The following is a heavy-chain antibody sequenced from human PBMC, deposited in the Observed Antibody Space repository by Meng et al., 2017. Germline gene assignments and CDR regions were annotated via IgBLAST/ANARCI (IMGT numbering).Heavy chain of an antibody. V-gene: IGHV1-2*06. CDR2: INPNSGGT. J-gene: IGHJ4*02. CDR3: ASELNTYGSGSYAY. D-gene: IGHD3-10*01. Sequence: QVPLGQSGAEVKKPGASVKVSCKASGYTFTGYYMHWVRQAPGQGLEWMGRINPNSGGTNYAQKFQGRVTMTRDTSISTAYMELSRLRSDDTAVYYCASELNTYGSGSYAYWGQGTLVTVSS. CDR1: GYTFTGYY.